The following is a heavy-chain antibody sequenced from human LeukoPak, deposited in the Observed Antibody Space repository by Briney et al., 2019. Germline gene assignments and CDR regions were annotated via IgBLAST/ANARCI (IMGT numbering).Heavy chain of an antibody. D-gene: IGHD2-2*02. J-gene: IGHJ4*02. V-gene: IGHV3-21*01. Sequence: AGGSLRISCAASGFTFSSYSMNWVRQAPGKGLERVSSISSSSSYIYYADSVKGRFTISRDNAKNSLYLQMNSLRAEDTAVYYCAGPQYSCSSTSCYMASWGQGTLVTVSS. CDR3: AGPQYSCSSTSCYMAS. CDR2: ISSSSSYI. CDR1: GFTFSSYS.